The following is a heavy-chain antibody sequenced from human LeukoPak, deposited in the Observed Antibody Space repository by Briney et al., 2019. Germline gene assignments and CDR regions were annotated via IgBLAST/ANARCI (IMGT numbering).Heavy chain of an antibody. Sequence: SETLSLTCTVSGYSISSGYYWGWIRQPPGKGLERIGSMYHSGNTFYNPSLKSRVTISVDTSKNHFSLNLASVTAADTAVYYCARKSSTWPYYYFDYWGQGTLVTVSA. CDR1: GYSISSGYY. CDR2: MYHSGNT. CDR3: ARKSSTWPYYYFDY. V-gene: IGHV4-38-2*02. J-gene: IGHJ4*02. D-gene: IGHD2-2*01.